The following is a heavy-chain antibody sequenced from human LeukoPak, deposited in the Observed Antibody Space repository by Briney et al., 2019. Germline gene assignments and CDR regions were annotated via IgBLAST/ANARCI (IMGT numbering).Heavy chain of an antibody. Sequence: PSETLSLTCTVSGGSISSSTYYWAWVRQPPGKGLEWIASIYYSGTTYYNPSLKSRVTISLDTSRNQFSLKLSSVTAADTAVYYCARAITIGGLFDYWGQGTLVTVSS. CDR2: IYYSGTT. J-gene: IGHJ4*02. CDR1: GGSISSSTYY. D-gene: IGHD3-16*01. V-gene: IGHV4-39*07. CDR3: ARAITIGGLFDY.